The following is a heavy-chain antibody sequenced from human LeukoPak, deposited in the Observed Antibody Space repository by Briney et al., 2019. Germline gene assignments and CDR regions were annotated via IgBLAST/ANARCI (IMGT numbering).Heavy chain of an antibody. CDR3: AREGDCSGGSCYYYYYMDV. J-gene: IGHJ6*03. CDR1: GGSISSSSYY. CDR2: IYYSGST. Sequence: SETLSLTCTVSGGSISSSSYYWGWLRQPPGKGLEWIGSIYYSGSTYYNPSLKSRVTISVDTSKNQFSLKLSSVTAADTAVYYCAREGDCSGGSCYYYYYMDVWGKGTTVTVSS. D-gene: IGHD2-15*01. V-gene: IGHV4-39*01.